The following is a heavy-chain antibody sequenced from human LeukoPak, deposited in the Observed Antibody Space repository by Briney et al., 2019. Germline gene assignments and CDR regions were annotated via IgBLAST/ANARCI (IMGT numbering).Heavy chain of an antibody. Sequence: PGGSLRLSCVASGFIVSDNYMSWIRRAPGKEPQWVSIIYPDGRAFYADSVKGRFTISRDNSRNTLYLQMNSLRADDTALYYCARGRMPNGADNWGQGTLVTVSS. CDR1: GFIVSDNY. CDR2: IYPDGRA. CDR3: ARGRMPNGADN. J-gene: IGHJ4*02. V-gene: IGHV3-53*01. D-gene: IGHD2-2*01.